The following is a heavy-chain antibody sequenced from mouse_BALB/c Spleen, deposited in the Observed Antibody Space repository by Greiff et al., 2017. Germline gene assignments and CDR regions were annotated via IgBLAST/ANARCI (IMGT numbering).Heavy chain of an antibody. CDR1: GFAFSSYT. J-gene: IGHJ2*01. Sequence: EVKLVESGGGLVKPGGSLKLSCAASGFAFSSYTMSWVRQTPEKRLEWVAYISNGGGSTYYPDTVKGRFTISRDNAKNTLYLQMSSLKSEDTAMYYCARNDGYYVDYWGQGTTLTVSS. CDR2: ISNGGGST. V-gene: IGHV5-12-2*01. D-gene: IGHD2-3*01. CDR3: ARNDGYYVDY.